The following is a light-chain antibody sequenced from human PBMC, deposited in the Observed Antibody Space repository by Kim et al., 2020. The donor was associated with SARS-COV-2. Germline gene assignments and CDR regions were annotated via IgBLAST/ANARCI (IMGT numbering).Light chain of an antibody. CDR1: ISDVGGYNS. J-gene: IGLJ1*01. Sequence: GQAITISRPGTISDVGGYNSVSWYQQHPDKTPILMIYDVSKRPSGVSNRFSGSKAGNAASLTSSGLQAEDEADYYCSSYTSTSSYVFGTGTKVTVL. CDR2: DVS. V-gene: IGLV2-14*04. CDR3: SSYTSTSSYV.